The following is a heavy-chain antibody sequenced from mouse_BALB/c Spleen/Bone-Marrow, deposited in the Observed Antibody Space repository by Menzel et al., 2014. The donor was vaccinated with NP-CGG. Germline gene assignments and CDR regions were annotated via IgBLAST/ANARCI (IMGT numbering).Heavy chain of an antibody. D-gene: IGHD2-3*01. CDR2: INPYNDGT. J-gene: IGHJ4*01. Sequence: EVKLQESGPELVKPGASVKMSCEASGYTFTSYIMHWVKQKPGQGLEWIGYINPYNDGTKYNEKFKGKATLTSDKSSSTAYMELSSLTSEDSAVYYCARRWLPYAMDYWGQGTSVTVSS. CDR3: ARRWLPYAMDY. CDR1: GYTFTSYI. V-gene: IGHV1-14*01.